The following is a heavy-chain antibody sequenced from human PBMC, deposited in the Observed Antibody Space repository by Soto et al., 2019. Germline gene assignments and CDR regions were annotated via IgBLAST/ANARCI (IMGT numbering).Heavy chain of an antibody. CDR1: GGTFSSYT. V-gene: IGHV1-69*02. D-gene: IGHD3-10*01. Sequence: QVQLVQSGAAVKKPGSSVKVSCKASGGTFSSYTISWVRQAPGQGLEWMGRIIPILGIANYAQKFQGRVTITADKSTRTAYMELSSMRSEDTAVYYCARRPITPPYYGMDVWGQGTTVTVSS. CDR2: IIPILGIA. J-gene: IGHJ6*02. CDR3: ARRPITPPYYGMDV.